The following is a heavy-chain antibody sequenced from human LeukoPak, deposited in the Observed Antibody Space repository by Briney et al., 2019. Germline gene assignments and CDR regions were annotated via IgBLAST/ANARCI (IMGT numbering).Heavy chain of an antibody. J-gene: IGHJ4*02. Sequence: SETLSLTCTFSGGSISSYYWSWIRQPAGKGLEWIGRIHTSGSTNYSPSLKSRVTMSVDTSKNQFSLKLSSVTAADTAVYYCAGDRYYYGSGSYYFDYWGQGTLVTVSS. V-gene: IGHV4-4*07. D-gene: IGHD3-10*01. CDR3: AGDRYYYGSGSYYFDY. CDR2: IHTSGST. CDR1: GGSISSYY.